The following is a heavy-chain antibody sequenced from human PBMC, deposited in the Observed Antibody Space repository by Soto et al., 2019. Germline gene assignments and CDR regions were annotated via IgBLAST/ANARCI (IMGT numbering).Heavy chain of an antibody. V-gene: IGHV5-51*01. D-gene: IGHD3-16*01. J-gene: IGHJ4*02. CDR3: ARRGIQGRTQTEYDY. Sequence: GESLKISCKGSGYSFTSYWIGWVRQMPGKGLEWMGIIYPGDSDTRYSPSFQGQVTISADKSISTAYLQWSSLKASDTAMYYCARRGIQGRTQTEYDYWGQGTLVTVSS. CDR1: GYSFTSYW. CDR2: IYPGDSDT.